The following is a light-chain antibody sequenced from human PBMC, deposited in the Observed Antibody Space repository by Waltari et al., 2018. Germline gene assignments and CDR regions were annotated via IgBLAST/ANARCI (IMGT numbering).Light chain of an antibody. CDR2: EVS. CDR1: SSDVGGYNY. Sequence: QSALTQPPSASGSPGQSVTISCTGSSSDVGGYNYVSWYQQHPGKAPKLMISEVSERPSGVPDRFSGSKSGNTASLTVSGLQAEEEADYYCSSYAGTNNLVFGGGTKLTVL. CDR3: SSYAGTNNLV. J-gene: IGLJ2*01. V-gene: IGLV2-8*01.